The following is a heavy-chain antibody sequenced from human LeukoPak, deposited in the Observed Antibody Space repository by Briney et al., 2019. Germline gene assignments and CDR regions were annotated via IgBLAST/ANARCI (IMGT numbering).Heavy chain of an antibody. CDR3: ARGRIKAVTGT. CDR1: GYTFTSDG. V-gene: IGHV1-18*04. J-gene: IGHJ4*02. CDR2: ISSYNGNT. D-gene: IGHD6-19*01. Sequence: ASVKVSCTASGYTFTSDGIFWVRQAPGQGLEWMGWISSYNGNTNYAQKLQGRVTMTTDTSTSTAYMELRSLRSDDTAVYYCARGRIKAVTGTWGQGTLVTVSS.